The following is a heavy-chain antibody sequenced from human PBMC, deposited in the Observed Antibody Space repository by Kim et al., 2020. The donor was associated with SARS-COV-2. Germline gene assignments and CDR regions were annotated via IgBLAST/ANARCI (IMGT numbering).Heavy chain of an antibody. V-gene: IGHV4-30-2*01. CDR2: ST. D-gene: IGHD3-22*01. J-gene: IGHJ4*02. Sequence: STDDNPALKSRVNISVDMTKDQFSLKLSTVSAADTAVYYCARLDSSGYFYWGQGTLVTVSS. CDR3: ARLDSSGYFY.